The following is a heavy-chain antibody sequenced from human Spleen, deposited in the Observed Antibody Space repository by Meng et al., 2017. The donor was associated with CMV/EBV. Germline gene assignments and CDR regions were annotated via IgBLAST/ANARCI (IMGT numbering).Heavy chain of an antibody. CDR1: GFTFSSYA. D-gene: IGHD6-13*01. CDR2: FIGSGSNT. CDR3: VKDTVAVGTEQLDY. V-gene: IGHV3-23*01. Sequence: GGSLRLSCAASGFTFSSYAMSWVRQAPGKGLEWVSAFIGSGSNTSYADSVKGRFTISRDNAKNSLYLEMNSMRPEDTALYYFVKDTVAVGTEQLDYWGQGTLVTVSS. J-gene: IGHJ4*02.